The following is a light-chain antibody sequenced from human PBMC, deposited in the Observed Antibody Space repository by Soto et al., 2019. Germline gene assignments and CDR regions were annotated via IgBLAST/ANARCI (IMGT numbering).Light chain of an antibody. CDR1: SSDVGGYNY. CDR2: GNN. V-gene: IGLV2-14*01. CDR3: HSYDSRLNCYV. J-gene: IGLJ1*01. Sequence: QSVLTQPASVSGSPGQSITISCTGTSSDVGGYNYVSWYQQHPGTAPKLLIHGNNNRPSGVPDRFSGSKSDTSASLAITGLQADDEADYYCHSYDSRLNCYVFGTGTKLTVL.